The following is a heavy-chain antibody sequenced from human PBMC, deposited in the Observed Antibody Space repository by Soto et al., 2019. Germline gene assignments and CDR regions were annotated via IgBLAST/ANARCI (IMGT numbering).Heavy chain of an antibody. D-gene: IGHD5-18*01. Sequence: PGGSLRLSCAASGFTFSSYGMHWVRQAPGKGLEWVAVISYDGSNKYYADSVKGRFTISRDNSKNTLYLQMNSLRAEDTAVYYCARDRRGYSYGYPNGYDPWGQGTLVTVSS. CDR3: ARDRRGYSYGYPNGYDP. V-gene: IGHV3-30*03. CDR2: ISYDGSNK. CDR1: GFTFSSYG. J-gene: IGHJ5*02.